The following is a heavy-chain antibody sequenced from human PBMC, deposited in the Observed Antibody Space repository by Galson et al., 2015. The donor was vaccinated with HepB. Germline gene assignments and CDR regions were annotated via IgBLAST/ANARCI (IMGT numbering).Heavy chain of an antibody. CDR1: GFTFSSYG. D-gene: IGHD6-13*01. V-gene: IGHV3-30*18. CDR3: AKEDTPPGYSSYMDV. J-gene: IGHJ6*03. Sequence: SLRLSCAASGFTFSSYGMHWVRQAPGKGLEWVAVISYDGSNKYYADSVKGRFTISRDNSKNTLYLQMNSLRAEDTAVYYCAKEDTPPGYSSYMDVWGKGTTVTVSS. CDR2: ISYDGSNK.